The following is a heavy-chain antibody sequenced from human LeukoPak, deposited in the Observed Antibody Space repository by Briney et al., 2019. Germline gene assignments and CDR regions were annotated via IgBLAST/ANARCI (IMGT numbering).Heavy chain of an antibody. V-gene: IGHV1-18*04. CDR3: ASSKYSSGWSAY. Sequence: ASVKVSCKASGYTFTSYYMHWVRQAPGQGLEWMGWISAYNGKTNYAQKFQGRVTMTTDTSTTTAYMELRSLRSDDSAVYYCASSKYSSGWSAYWGQGTLVTVSS. CDR1: GYTFTSYY. CDR2: ISAYNGKT. J-gene: IGHJ4*02. D-gene: IGHD6-19*01.